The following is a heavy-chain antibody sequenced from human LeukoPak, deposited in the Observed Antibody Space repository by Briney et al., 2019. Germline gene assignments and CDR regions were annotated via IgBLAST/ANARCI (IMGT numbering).Heavy chain of an antibody. V-gene: IGHV3-48*03. J-gene: IGHJ4*02. CDR2: ISSSGSTI. Sequence: GGXLRLSCAASGFTFSSYEMNWVRQAPGKGLEWVSYISSSGSTIYYADSVKGRFTISRDNAKNSLYLQMNSLRAEDTAVYYCARGGAAAVEFDYWGQGTLVTVSS. CDR1: GFTFSSYE. D-gene: IGHD6-13*01. CDR3: ARGGAAAVEFDY.